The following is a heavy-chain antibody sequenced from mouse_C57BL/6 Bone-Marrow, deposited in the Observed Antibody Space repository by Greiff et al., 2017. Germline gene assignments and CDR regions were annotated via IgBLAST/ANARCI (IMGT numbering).Heavy chain of an antibody. Sequence: VQLQQSGAELARPGASVKLSCKASGYTFTSYGISWVKQRTGQGLEWIGEIYPRSGNTYYNEKFKGKATLTADKSSSTAYMELRSLPSEDSAVYFCAREGDGYYVAYWGQGTLVTVSA. CDR3: AREGDGYYVAY. J-gene: IGHJ3*01. CDR2: IYPRSGNT. V-gene: IGHV1-81*01. D-gene: IGHD2-3*01. CDR1: GYTFTSYG.